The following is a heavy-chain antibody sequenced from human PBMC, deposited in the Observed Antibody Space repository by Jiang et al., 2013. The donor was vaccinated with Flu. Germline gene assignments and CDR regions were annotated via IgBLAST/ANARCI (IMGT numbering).Heavy chain of an antibody. CDR1: GYTFTSYD. J-gene: IGHJ4*02. CDR2: IIPILGIA. Sequence: GAEVKKPGASVKVSCKASGYTFTSYDINWVRQATGQGLEWMGRIIPILGIANYAQKFQGRVTITADKSTSTAYMELSSLRSEDTAVYYCAREADGDYVFEYWGQGTLVTVSS. CDR3: AREADGDYVFEY. D-gene: IGHD4-17*01. V-gene: IGHV1-69*04.